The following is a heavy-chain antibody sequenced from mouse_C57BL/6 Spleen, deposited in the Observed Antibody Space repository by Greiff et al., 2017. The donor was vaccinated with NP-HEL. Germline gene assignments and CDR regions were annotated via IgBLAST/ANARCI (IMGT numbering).Heavy chain of an antibody. Sequence: EVKLVESVAELVRPGASVKLSCTASGFNIKNTYMHWVKQRPEQGLEWIGRIDPANGNTKYAPKFQGKATITADTSSNTAYLQLSSLTSEDTAIYYCALYYYGSRGLDYWGQGTTLTVSS. CDR1: GFNIKNTY. V-gene: IGHV14-3*01. CDR2: IDPANGNT. D-gene: IGHD1-1*01. J-gene: IGHJ2*01. CDR3: ALYYYGSRGLDY.